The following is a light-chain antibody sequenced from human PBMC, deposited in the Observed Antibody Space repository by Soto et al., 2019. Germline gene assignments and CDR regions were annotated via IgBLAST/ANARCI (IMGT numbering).Light chain of an antibody. CDR2: DVS. CDR1: QSVSDY. CDR3: QQRYDWPWT. Sequence: IVLTQAPAIMSLTPGESASLSRRASQSVSDYLAWYQQKPGQAPRLFIYDVSKRATGIPARFSGSGSGTDFTLTISSLEPEDFAVYFCQQRYDWPWTFGLGTKVDIK. V-gene: IGKV3-11*01. J-gene: IGKJ1*01.